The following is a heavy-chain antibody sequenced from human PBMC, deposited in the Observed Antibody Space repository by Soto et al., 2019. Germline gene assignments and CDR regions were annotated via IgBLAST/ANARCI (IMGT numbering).Heavy chain of an antibody. Sequence: QLLESGPGLVKPSETLSLTCTVSGGSISSSSYYWGWIRQPPGKGLEWIGSIYYSGSTYYNPSLKSRVTISVDTSKNQFSLKLSSVTAADTAVYYCARDSSSWESDFDYWGQGTLVTVSS. V-gene: IGHV4-39*02. J-gene: IGHJ4*02. CDR1: GGSISSSSYY. D-gene: IGHD6-13*01. CDR3: ARDSSSWESDFDY. CDR2: IYYSGST.